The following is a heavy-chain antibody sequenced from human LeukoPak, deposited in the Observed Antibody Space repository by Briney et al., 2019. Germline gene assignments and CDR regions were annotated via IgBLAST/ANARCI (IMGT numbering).Heavy chain of an antibody. Sequence: PGGSLRLSCAASGFTFRSFEMNWVRQAPGKGLEWVSYVSSSGDSTYYADSVKGRFTISRDNAKNSLYLQMSSLRAEDAAVYYCARDPGGVVYFDYWGRGTLVTVSS. D-gene: IGHD2-8*01. J-gene: IGHJ4*02. V-gene: IGHV3-48*03. CDR3: ARDPGGVVYFDY. CDR2: VSSSGDST. CDR1: GFTFRSFE.